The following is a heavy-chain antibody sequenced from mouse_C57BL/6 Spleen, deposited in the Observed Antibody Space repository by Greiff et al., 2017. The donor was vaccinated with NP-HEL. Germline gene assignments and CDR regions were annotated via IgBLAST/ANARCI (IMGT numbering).Heavy chain of an antibody. D-gene: IGHD1-1*01. J-gene: IGHJ1*03. Sequence: EVNVVESGGGLVKPGGSLKLSCAASGFTFSSYTMSWVRQTPEKRLEWVATISGGGGNTYYPDSVKGRFTISRDNAKNTLYLQMSSLRSEDTALYYCARHRATVVAEDWYFDVWGTGTTVTVSS. CDR1: GFTFSSYT. V-gene: IGHV5-9*01. CDR3: ARHRATVVAEDWYFDV. CDR2: ISGGGGNT.